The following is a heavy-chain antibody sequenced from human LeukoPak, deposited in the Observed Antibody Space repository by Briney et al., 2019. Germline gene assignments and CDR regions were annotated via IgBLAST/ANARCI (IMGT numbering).Heavy chain of an antibody. Sequence: GGSLRLTCVASGFTFTKHWMSWVRQAPGKGLEWVANIKEDGSVKNYMDSVKGRFTISRDNAKNSVSLQMNSLRAEDTAIYYCARDYQYGYSTNWYHLAQIDYWGQGTLVTVSS. D-gene: IGHD2/OR15-2a*01. V-gene: IGHV3-7*01. CDR3: ARDYQYGYSTNWYHLAQIDY. CDR1: GFTFTKHW. J-gene: IGHJ4*02. CDR2: IKEDGSVK.